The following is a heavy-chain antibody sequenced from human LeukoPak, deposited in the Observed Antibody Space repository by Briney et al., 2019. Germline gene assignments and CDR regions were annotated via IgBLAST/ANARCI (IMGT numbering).Heavy chain of an antibody. CDR1: GYSISSGYY. V-gene: IGHV4-38-2*02. J-gene: IGHJ3*02. CDR2: IYHSGST. CDR3: ARQVVVVASSGVTTLSTAFDI. D-gene: IGHD2-15*01. Sequence: PSETLSLTCTVSGYSISSGYYWGWIRQPPGKGLEWIGSIYHSGSTYYNPSLKSRVTISVDTSKNQFSLKLSPVTAADTAVYYCARQVVVVASSGVTTLSTAFDIWGQGTMVTVSS.